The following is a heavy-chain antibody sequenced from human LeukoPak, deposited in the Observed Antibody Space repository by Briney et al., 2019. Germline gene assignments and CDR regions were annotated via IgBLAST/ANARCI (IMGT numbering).Heavy chain of an antibody. J-gene: IGHJ5*02. CDR2: ISGSGEST. Sequence: PGGSLRLSCAASGFTFSSYEMNWVRQAPGKGLEWVSMISGSGESTTYAGSVKGRFTVSRDNSQNTLYLQMDSLRGDDTALYYCAKDVWGPTAMKNNWSDPWGQGTLVTVS. CDR1: GFTFSSYE. D-gene: IGHD3-16*01. V-gene: IGHV3-23*01. CDR3: AKDVWGPTAMKNNWSDP.